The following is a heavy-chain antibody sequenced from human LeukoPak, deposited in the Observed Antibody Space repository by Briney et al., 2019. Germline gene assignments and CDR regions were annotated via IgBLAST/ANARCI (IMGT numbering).Heavy chain of an antibody. Sequence: APGKVSCKASGYTFTGYYMHWVRQAPGQGLEWMGWINPNSGGTNYAQKFQGRVTMTRDTSISTAYMELSRLRSDDTAVYYCARDRGELGFDYWGQGTLVTVSS. V-gene: IGHV1-2*02. CDR2: INPNSGGT. CDR1: GYTFTGYY. D-gene: IGHD1-26*01. CDR3: ARDRGELGFDY. J-gene: IGHJ4*02.